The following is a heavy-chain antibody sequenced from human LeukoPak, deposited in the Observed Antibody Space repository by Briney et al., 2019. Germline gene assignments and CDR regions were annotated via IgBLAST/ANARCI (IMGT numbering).Heavy chain of an antibody. CDR2: ISGSGGST. CDR3: AKASYSSGWYFALGNWFDP. Sequence: PGGSLRLSCAASGFTFDDYAMHWVRQAPGKGLEWVSGISGSGGSTYYADSVKGRFTISRDNSKNTLYLQMNSLRAEDTAVYYCAKASYSSGWYFALGNWFDPWGQGTLVTVSS. CDR1: GFTFDDYA. D-gene: IGHD6-19*01. V-gene: IGHV3-23*01. J-gene: IGHJ5*02.